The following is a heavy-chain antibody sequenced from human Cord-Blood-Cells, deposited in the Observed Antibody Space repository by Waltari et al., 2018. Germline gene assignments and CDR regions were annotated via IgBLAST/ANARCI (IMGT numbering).Heavy chain of an antibody. CDR2: INPSGGST. D-gene: IGHD3-22*01. CDR3: ARVGDYDSSGYYAFDI. CDR1: GYTFTSYY. Sequence: QVQLVQSGAEVKKPGASVKVSCKASGYTFTSYYMHWVRQAPGQGLEWMGIINPSGGSTSYAQKFQGRVTRTSDTSTSTVYMELSSLRSEDTAVYYCARVGDYDSSGYYAFDIWGQGTMVTVSS. V-gene: IGHV1-46*01. J-gene: IGHJ3*02.